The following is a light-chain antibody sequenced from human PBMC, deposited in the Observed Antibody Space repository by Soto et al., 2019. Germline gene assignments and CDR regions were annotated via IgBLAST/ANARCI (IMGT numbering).Light chain of an antibody. CDR1: QSIGIW. V-gene: IGKV1-5*03. CDR2: TAS. CDR3: QQYRDYSWT. J-gene: IGKJ1*01. Sequence: IKMTQSPSTVSASVGDRVAITCRASQSIGIWLAWYQQKPGKAPRFLIYTASTLLGGVPSRFSGSGSGTEFTLTISSLQPDDFATYYYQQYRDYSWTFGQGTKVEIK.